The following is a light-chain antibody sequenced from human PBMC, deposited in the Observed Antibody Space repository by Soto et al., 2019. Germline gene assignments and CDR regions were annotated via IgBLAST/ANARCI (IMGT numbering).Light chain of an antibody. CDR1: SSDVGGYNY. CDR2: EVS. Sequence: QSALTQPASVSGSPGQSITISCTGTSSDVGGYNYVSWYQQHPGKAPKLMIYEVSNRPSGISNRFSGSTSGNTASLTISGLQAEDEADYYCSSYTGSSTPVIFGGGTKLTVL. V-gene: IGLV2-14*01. CDR3: SSYTGSSTPVI. J-gene: IGLJ2*01.